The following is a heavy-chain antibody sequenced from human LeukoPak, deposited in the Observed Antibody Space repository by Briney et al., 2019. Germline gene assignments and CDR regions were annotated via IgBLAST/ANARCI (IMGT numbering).Heavy chain of an antibody. CDR3: ARAQAYGDYTALDY. CDR2: ISGSGGST. J-gene: IGHJ4*02. CDR1: GFTFSSYA. V-gene: IGHV3-23*01. D-gene: IGHD4-17*01. Sequence: PGGSLRLSCAASGFTFSSYAMSWVRQAPGKGLEWVSAISGSGGSTYYADSVKGRFTISRDNSKNTLYLQMNSLRAEDTAVYYCARAQAYGDYTALDYWGQGTLVTVSS.